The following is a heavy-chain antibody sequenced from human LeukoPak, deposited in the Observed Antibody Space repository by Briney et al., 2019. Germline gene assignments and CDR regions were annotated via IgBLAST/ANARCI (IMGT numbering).Heavy chain of an antibody. V-gene: IGHV4-39*02. J-gene: IGHJ4*02. CDR3: ARQGSSPGGDYVGY. D-gene: IGHD3-10*01. CDR2: LYYSGRT. CDR1: GGSISSSSYY. Sequence: SETLSLTCTVSGGSISSSSYYWGWIRQPPGKGLEWIGSLYYSGRTYYNPSLKSRVTISIDTSKNHFSLKLRSVTAADTAVYYCARQGSSPGGDYVGYWGQGTLVTVSS.